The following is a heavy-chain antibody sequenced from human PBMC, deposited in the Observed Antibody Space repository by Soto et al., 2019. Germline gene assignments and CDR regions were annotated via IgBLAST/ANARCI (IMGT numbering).Heavy chain of an antibody. V-gene: IGHV1-18*03. Sequence: AASVKFSCKASGYTFTSCGISWVLQAPGQGLEWMGWSSAYNGNTNYAQKLQGRVTMTTDTSTSTAYMELRSLRSDDMAVYYCARDYYDSSGYEGYYYGMDVWGQGTTVTVSS. CDR1: GYTFTSCG. D-gene: IGHD3-22*01. CDR3: ARDYYDSSGYEGYYYGMDV. CDR2: SSAYNGNT. J-gene: IGHJ6*02.